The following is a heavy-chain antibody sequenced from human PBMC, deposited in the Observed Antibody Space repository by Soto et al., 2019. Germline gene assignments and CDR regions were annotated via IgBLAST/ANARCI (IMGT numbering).Heavy chain of an antibody. D-gene: IGHD1-26*01. J-gene: IGHJ4*02. Sequence: EVQLVESGGGLVQPGGSLTLSCAASGFIFSDYYMDWVRQVPGKGLEWVGRTRHKANRYSPEYAPSVKGRFTISRHDFDDSMYLQMNSLKTEDTAVYYCARDTGGSYYYWGQGALVTVSS. CDR1: GFIFSDYY. CDR3: ARDTGGSYYY. CDR2: TRHKANRYSP. V-gene: IGHV3-72*01.